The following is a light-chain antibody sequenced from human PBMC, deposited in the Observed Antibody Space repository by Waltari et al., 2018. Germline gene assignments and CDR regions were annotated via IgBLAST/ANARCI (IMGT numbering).Light chain of an antibody. V-gene: IGLV2-14*01. Sequence: QSALTQPASVSGSPGQSITITCTGTSADIGGFDYVSWYQQRPGKAPKLIIFEVSNRASGSANRFSGSKSGSTASLTIAGLQTEDDSDYYCSSYSTTSTLVVFGGGTKVTVL. CDR3: SSYSTTSTLVV. CDR1: SADIGGFDY. J-gene: IGLJ2*01. CDR2: EVS.